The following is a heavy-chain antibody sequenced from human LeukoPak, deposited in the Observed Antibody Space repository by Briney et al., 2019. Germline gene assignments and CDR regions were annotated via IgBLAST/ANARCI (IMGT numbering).Heavy chain of an antibody. V-gene: IGHV1-69*13. CDR2: IIPIFGTA. CDR1: GGTFISYA. Sequence: ASVKVSCKASGGTFISYAISWVRQAPGQGLEWMGGIIPIFGTANYAQKFQGRVTITADESTSTAYMELSGLRSEDTAVYYCARSNYDSSGYLLYYYGMDVWGQGTTVTVSS. J-gene: IGHJ6*02. CDR3: ARSNYDSSGYLLYYYGMDV. D-gene: IGHD3-22*01.